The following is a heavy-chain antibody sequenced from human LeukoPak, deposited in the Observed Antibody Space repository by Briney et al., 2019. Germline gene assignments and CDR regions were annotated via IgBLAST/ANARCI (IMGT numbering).Heavy chain of an antibody. V-gene: IGHV3-23*01. CDR1: GFTFSSYA. J-gene: IGHJ4*02. CDR3: AKNTLLWFGELLG. Sequence: GSLRLSCAASGFTFSSYAMSWVRQAPGKGLEWVSAISGSGGSTYYADSVKGRFTISRDDSKNTLYLQMNSLRAEDTAVYYCAKNTLLWFGELLGWGQGTLVTVSS. CDR2: ISGSGGST. D-gene: IGHD3-10*01.